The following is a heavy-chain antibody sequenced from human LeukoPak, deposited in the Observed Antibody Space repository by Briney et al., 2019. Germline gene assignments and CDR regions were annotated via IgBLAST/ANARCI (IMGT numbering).Heavy chain of an antibody. CDR3: ARDGIAAAGQYYCYGMDV. CDR2: IWYDGDNK. V-gene: IGHV3-33*08. Sequence: GGSLRLSCAASGFTFSSNAIHWVRQAPGKGLEWVAVIWYDGDNKYYADSVKGRFTISRDNSKNTLYLQMNSLRAEDTAVYYCARDGIAAAGQYYCYGMDVWGQGTTVTVSS. D-gene: IGHD6-13*01. J-gene: IGHJ6*02. CDR1: GFTFSSNA.